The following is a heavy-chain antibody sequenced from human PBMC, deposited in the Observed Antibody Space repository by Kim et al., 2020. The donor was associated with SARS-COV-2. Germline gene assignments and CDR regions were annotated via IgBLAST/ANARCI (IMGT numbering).Heavy chain of an antibody. Sequence: ASVKVSCKATRYTFTSYAMNWVRQAPGQGLEWMGWINTNTGNPTYAQGFTGRFVFSLDTSVSTAYLQISSLKAEDTAVYYCAREIYSNYGDNWFDPWGQGTLVTVSS. D-gene: IGHD4-4*01. CDR2: INTNTGNP. J-gene: IGHJ5*02. CDR3: AREIYSNYGDNWFDP. CDR1: RYTFTSYA. V-gene: IGHV7-4-1*02.